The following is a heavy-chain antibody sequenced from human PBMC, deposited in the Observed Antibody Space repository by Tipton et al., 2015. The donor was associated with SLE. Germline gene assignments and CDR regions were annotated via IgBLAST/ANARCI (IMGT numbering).Heavy chain of an antibody. CDR1: GGSITSGSFY. CDR3: AKPSIAARGGWAFDI. V-gene: IGHV4-61*02. CDR2: IYTSGST. J-gene: IGHJ3*02. D-gene: IGHD6-6*01. Sequence: TLSLTCTVSGGSITSGSFYWSWIRQPAGKGLEWFGRIYTSGSTNYNPSLKSRVTMSVDTSKNQFSLKLSSVTAADTAVYYCAKPSIAARGGWAFDIRGKGTMVTVSS.